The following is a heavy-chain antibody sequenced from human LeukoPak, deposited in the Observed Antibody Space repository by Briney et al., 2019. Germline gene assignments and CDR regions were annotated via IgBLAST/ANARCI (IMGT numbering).Heavy chain of an antibody. CDR1: GGSISSSSYY. J-gene: IGHJ4*02. D-gene: IGHD6-19*01. V-gene: IGHV4-39*07. CDR3: ARAQWLVSPFDY. CDR2: IYYSGST. Sequence: SETLSLTCTVSGGSISSSSYYWGWIRQPPGKGLEWIGSIYYSGSTYYNPSLKSRVTISVDTSKNQFSLKLSSVTAADTAVYYCARAQWLVSPFDYWGQGTLVTVSS.